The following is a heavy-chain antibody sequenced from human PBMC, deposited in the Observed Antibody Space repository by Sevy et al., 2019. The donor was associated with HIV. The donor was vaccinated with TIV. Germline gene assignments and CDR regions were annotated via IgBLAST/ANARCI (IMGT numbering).Heavy chain of an antibody. D-gene: IGHD2-2*02. CDR1: GGTFSSYA. CDR3: ARRSLRLGYCSRTSCYSAMDV. J-gene: IGHJ6*02. CDR2: IIPIFDTA. Sequence: ASVKVSCKTSGGTFSSYAFTWVRQAPGQGLEWMGGIIPIFDTADYVQXFQGRVTITTDESRSTAYMQLRSLRSEDTAXYYCARRSLRLGYCSRTSCYSAMDVWGQGTTVTVSS. V-gene: IGHV1-69*05.